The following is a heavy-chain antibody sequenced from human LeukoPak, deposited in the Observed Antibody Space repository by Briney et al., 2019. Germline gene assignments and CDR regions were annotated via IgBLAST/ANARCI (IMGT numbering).Heavy chain of an antibody. V-gene: IGHV3-9*01. J-gene: IGHJ4*02. CDR2: ISWNSVNI. CDR3: AKAPHYEILTGYFDY. CDR1: GFTFDDYA. D-gene: IGHD3-9*01. Sequence: GGSLRLSCAASGFTFDDYAMHWVRQAPGKGLEWVSGISWNSVNIAYADSVKGRFTISRDNAKNSLYLQMNSLGAEDTALYYCAKAPHYEILTGYFDYWGQGTLVPVSS.